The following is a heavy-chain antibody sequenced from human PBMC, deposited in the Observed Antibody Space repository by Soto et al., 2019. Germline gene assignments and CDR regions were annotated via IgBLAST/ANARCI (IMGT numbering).Heavy chain of an antibody. V-gene: IGHV4-61*01. CDR3: ARACRLWFGELRHNWFDP. Sequence: PSETLSLTCTVSGGSVSSGSYYWSWIRQPPGKGLEWIGGSYYSGITNYNPSLKSRVTISVDTSKNQFSLKLSSVTAADTAVYYCARACRLWFGELRHNWFDPWGQGTLVTVSP. D-gene: IGHD3-10*01. CDR1: GGSVSSGSYY. J-gene: IGHJ5*02. CDR2: SYYSGIT.